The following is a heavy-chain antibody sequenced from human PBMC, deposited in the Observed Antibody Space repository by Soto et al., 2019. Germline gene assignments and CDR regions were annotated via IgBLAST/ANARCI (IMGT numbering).Heavy chain of an antibody. Sequence: ASVKVSCKASGYTFTGYYMHWVRQAPGQGLEWMGWINPNSGGTNYAQKFQGWVTMTRDTSISTAYMELSRLRSDDTAVYYCARVIDNIAVAGLPQSIFDYWGQGTLVTVSS. CDR3: ARVIDNIAVAGLPQSIFDY. CDR2: INPNSGGT. V-gene: IGHV1-2*04. D-gene: IGHD6-19*01. CDR1: GYTFTGYY. J-gene: IGHJ4*02.